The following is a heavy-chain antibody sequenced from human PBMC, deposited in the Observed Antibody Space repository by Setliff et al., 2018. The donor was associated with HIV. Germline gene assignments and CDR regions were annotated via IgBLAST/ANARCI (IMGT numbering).Heavy chain of an antibody. CDR3: VKGAPDYDTNPFYYYFYMHV. J-gene: IGHJ6*03. CDR2: VYGDGSYT. D-gene: IGHD4-17*01. CDR1: GFGFSNFA. Sequence: LRLSCAASGFGFSNFAMSWVRQAPGKGLELVSAVYGDGSYTYYVDSVKGRFTMSRDNSQNTLYLQMSSLRVDDTAVYYCVKGAPDYDTNPFYYYFYMHVWGKGTTVTVSS. V-gene: IGHV3-23*03.